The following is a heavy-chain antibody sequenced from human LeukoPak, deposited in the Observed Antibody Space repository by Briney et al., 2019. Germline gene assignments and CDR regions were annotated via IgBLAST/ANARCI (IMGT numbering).Heavy chain of an antibody. CDR1: GFTFSNYV. J-gene: IGHJ4*02. D-gene: IGHD6-13*01. V-gene: IGHV3-23*01. Sequence: PGGSLRLSCAASGFTFSNYVMSWVCQAPGKGLQWVSSLNTGGGGTNYADSVKGRFTISRDNSKNTLYLQMNSLRAEDTAKYYCTKSPYSSSWYGDYWGQGTLVTVSS. CDR3: TKSPYSSSWYGDY. CDR2: LNTGGGGT.